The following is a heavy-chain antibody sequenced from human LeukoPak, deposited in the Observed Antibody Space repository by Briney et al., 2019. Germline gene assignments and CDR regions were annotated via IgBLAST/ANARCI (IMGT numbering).Heavy chain of an antibody. CDR3: AKGLPGGNYFDY. V-gene: IGHV3-23*01. CDR1: GFTFSSYA. Sequence: GGCLRLSCAASGFTFSSYAMSWVRQAPGKGLEWVSAISGSGGRTYYADSVKGRFTISRDNSKNTLYLQMNSLRAEDTAVCYCAKGLPGGNYFDYWGQGTLVTVSS. J-gene: IGHJ4*02. D-gene: IGHD6-25*01. CDR2: ISGSGGRT.